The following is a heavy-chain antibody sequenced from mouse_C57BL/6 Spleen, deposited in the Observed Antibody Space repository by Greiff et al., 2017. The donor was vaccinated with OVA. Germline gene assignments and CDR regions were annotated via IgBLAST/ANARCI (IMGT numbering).Heavy chain of an antibody. CDR1: GFTFSSYT. Sequence: EVKLMESGGGLVKPGGSLKLSCAASGFTFSSYTMSWVRQTPEKRLEWVATISGGGGNTYYPDSVKGRFTISRDNAKNTLYLQMSSLRSEDTALYYCARAPIYDGYPWYFDVWGTGTTVTVSS. D-gene: IGHD2-3*01. CDR2: ISGGGGNT. J-gene: IGHJ1*03. CDR3: ARAPIYDGYPWYFDV. V-gene: IGHV5-9*01.